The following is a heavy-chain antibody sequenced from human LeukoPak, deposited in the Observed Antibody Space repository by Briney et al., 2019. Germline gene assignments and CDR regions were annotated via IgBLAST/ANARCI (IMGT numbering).Heavy chain of an antibody. J-gene: IGHJ4*02. CDR2: IRSKAYGGTT. CDR1: GFTFSSYA. D-gene: IGHD3-16*02. CDR3: TREFRDWGSYRLDY. Sequence: GGSLRLSCAASGFTFSSYAMSWVRQAPGKGLEWVGFIRSKAYGGTTEYAASVKGRFTISRDDSKSIAYLQMNSLKTEDTAVYYCTREFRDWGSYRLDYWGQGTLVTVSS. V-gene: IGHV3-49*04.